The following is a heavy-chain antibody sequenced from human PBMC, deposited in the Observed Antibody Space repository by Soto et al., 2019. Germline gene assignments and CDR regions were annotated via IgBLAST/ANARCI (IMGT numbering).Heavy chain of an antibody. Sequence: GGSLRLSCAASGFTFSDYYMSWIRQAPGKGLEWVSYISSSSSYTNYADSVKGRFTISRDNAKNSLYLQMNSLRAEDTAVYYCARVFSYDSSGYPDAFDIWGQGTMVTVS. J-gene: IGHJ3*02. CDR1: GFTFSDYY. D-gene: IGHD3-22*01. V-gene: IGHV3-11*05. CDR3: ARVFSYDSSGYPDAFDI. CDR2: ISSSSSYT.